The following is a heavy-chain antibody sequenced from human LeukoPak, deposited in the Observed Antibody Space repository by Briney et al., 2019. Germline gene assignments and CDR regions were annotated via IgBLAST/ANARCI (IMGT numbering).Heavy chain of an antibody. CDR1: GGSFSGYC. V-gene: IGHV4-34*01. D-gene: IGHD3-3*01. J-gene: IGHJ5*02. CDR2: INHSGST. CDR3: ARGSLITIFGVVTRNWFDP. Sequence: IPSETLSLTCAVYGGSFSGYCWSWIRQPPGKGLEWIGEINHSGSTNYNPSLKSRVTISVDTSKNQFSLKLSSVTAADTAVYYCARGSLITIFGVVTRNWFDPWGQGTLVTVSS.